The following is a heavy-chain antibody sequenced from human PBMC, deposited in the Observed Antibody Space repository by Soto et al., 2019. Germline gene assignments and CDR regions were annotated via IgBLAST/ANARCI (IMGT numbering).Heavy chain of an antibody. CDR3: ARGQFDDSSGGFDY. D-gene: IGHD3-22*01. Sequence: QVQLVESGGGVVQPGRSLRLSCAASGFTFSSYGMHWVRQAPGKGLGWVAVIWFDGSNKYYADSVKGRFTISRDNSKNTLYRQMNSLRAEDTAVYYCARGQFDDSSGGFDYWGQGTLVTVSS. CDR2: IWFDGSNK. V-gene: IGHV3-33*01. J-gene: IGHJ4*02. CDR1: GFTFSSYG.